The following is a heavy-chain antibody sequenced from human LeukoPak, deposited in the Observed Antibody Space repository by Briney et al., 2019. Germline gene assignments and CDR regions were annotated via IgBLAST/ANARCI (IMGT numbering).Heavy chain of an antibody. J-gene: IGHJ4*02. CDR2: ISSSSSYI. CDR3: ARDTTVAGTSDY. V-gene: IGHV3-21*01. CDR1: GFTFSSYA. Sequence: PGGSLRLSCAASGFTFSSYAMSWVRQAPGKGLEWVSSISSSSSYIYYADSVKGRFTISRDNAKNSLYLQMNSLRAEDTAVYYCARDTTVAGTSDYWGQGTLVTVSS. D-gene: IGHD6-19*01.